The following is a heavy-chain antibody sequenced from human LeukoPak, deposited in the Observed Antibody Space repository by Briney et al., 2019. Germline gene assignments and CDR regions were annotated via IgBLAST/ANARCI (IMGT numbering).Heavy chain of an antibody. J-gene: IGHJ6*02. CDR1: GYTLTELS. CDR3: ATGSVATTNQPTYYYYYGMDV. D-gene: IGHD5-24*01. CDR2: FDPGDGET. V-gene: IGHV1-24*01. Sequence: GASVKVSCKVSGYTLTELSMHWVRQAPGKGLEWMGGFDPGDGETIYAQKFQGRVTMTEDTSTDTAYMELSSLRSEDTAVYYCATGSVATTNQPTYYYYYGMDVWGQGTTVTVSS.